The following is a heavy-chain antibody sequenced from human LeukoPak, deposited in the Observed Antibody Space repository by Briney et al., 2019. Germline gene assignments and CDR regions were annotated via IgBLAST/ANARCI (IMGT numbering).Heavy chain of an antibody. CDR1: GGSISSYY. J-gene: IGHJ4*02. Sequence: SETLSLTCTVSGGSISSYYWSWIRQPPGKGLEWIGYIYYSGSTNYNPSLKSRVTISVDTSKNQFSLKLSSVTAADTAVYYCARGAVAGLFDYWGQGTLVTVSS. CDR3: ARGAVAGLFDY. V-gene: IGHV4-59*01. D-gene: IGHD6-19*01. CDR2: IYYSGST.